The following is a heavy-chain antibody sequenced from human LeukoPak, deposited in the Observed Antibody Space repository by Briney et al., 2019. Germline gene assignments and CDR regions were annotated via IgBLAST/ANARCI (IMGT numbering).Heavy chain of an antibody. V-gene: IGHV3-11*04. CDR2: ISSSGSTI. D-gene: IGHD3-22*01. CDR1: RLTFSDYY. CDR3: AMQITMIVVVPYFDY. Sequence: PGGSLRLSCAASRLTFSDYYMTWIRQAPGKGLEWVAYISSSGSTIYSADSVKGRFTVSRDNAKNSLFLHMNSLRAEDTAIYYCAMQITMIVVVPYFDYWGQGTLVTDSS. J-gene: IGHJ4*02.